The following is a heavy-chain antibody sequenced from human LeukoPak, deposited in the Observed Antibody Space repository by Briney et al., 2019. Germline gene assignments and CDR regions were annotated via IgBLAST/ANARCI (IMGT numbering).Heavy chain of an antibody. CDR3: ARGVRAVAGTRYDY. CDR2: ISYDGSNK. J-gene: IGHJ4*02. V-gene: IGHV3-30*04. CDR1: GFTFSSYA. D-gene: IGHD6-19*01. Sequence: GGSLRLSCAASGFTFSSYAMHWVRQAPGKGLEWVAVISYDGSNKYYADSVKGRFTISRDNSKNTLYLQMNSLRAEDTAVYYCARGVRAVAGTRYDYWGQGTLVTVSS.